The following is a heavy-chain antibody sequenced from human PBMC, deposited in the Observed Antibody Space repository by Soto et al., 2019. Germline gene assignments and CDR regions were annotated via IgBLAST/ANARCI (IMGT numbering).Heavy chain of an antibody. V-gene: IGHV4-30-4*01. CDR2: IYYSGST. Sequence: PSLTCTVSGGSISRGYYYWGWFRQPPGKGLEWIGYIYYSGSTYYNPSLKSRVTISVDTSKNQFSLKLSSVTAADTAVYYCARASPVVTDVWGQRDHGHRLL. CDR1: GGSISRGYYY. D-gene: IGHD5-18*01. J-gene: IGHJ6*04. CDR3: ARASPVVTDV.